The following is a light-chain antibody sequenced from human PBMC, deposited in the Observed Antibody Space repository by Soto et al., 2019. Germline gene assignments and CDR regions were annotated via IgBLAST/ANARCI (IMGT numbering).Light chain of an antibody. CDR2: EVS. Sequence: QSVLTQPASVSGTPGQSITISCTGSNSDVGIYDFVSWYQHHPGRAPKLIVSEVSHRPSGVSNRFSGSKSGNTASLTISGLQADDEGDYYCSSYTSDTSPYVFGTGTKVTV. CDR1: NSDVGIYDF. CDR3: SSYTSDTSPYV. V-gene: IGLV2-14*01. J-gene: IGLJ1*01.